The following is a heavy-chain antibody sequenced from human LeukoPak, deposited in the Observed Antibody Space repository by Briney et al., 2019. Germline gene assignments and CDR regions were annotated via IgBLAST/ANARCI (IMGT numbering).Heavy chain of an antibody. CDR3: ARDRGGSGWYYLDY. J-gene: IGHJ4*02. Sequence: GGSLRLSCAASGFTVSNNYMSWVRQAPGKGLEWVSVIYSGGSTYYADSVKGRFTISRDDSKNTLFVQMDSLRGEDTAVYYCARDRGGSGWYYLDYWGQGTLVTVSS. V-gene: IGHV3-53*05. CDR2: IYSGGST. D-gene: IGHD6-19*01. CDR1: GFTVSNNY.